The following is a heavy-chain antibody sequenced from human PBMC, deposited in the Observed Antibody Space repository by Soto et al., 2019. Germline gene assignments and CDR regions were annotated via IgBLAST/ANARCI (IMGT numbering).Heavy chain of an antibody. Sequence: PSETLSLTCTVSGGSISSGAYYWTWIRQHPGKSLEWIGYIYHSGSTYYNPSLKSRVTISVDTSKNQFSLKLSSVTAADTAVYYCARRLYYDSSGFEGGGMDVWGQGTTVTVSS. CDR2: IYHSGST. CDR1: GGSISSGAYY. V-gene: IGHV4-31*03. CDR3: ARRLYYDSSGFEGGGMDV. J-gene: IGHJ6*02. D-gene: IGHD3-22*01.